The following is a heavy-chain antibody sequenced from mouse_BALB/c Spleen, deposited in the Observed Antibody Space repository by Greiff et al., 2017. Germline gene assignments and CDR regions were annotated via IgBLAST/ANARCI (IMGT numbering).Heavy chain of an antibody. CDR3: AREAGEAPY. Sequence: VQLQESGPGLVAPSQSLSITCTVSGFSLTSYGVHWVRQPPGKGLEWLGVIWAGGSTNYNSALMSRLSISKDNSKSQVFLKMNSLQTDDTAMYYCAREAGEAPYWGQGTLVTVSA. J-gene: IGHJ3*01. CDR1: GFSLTSYG. CDR2: IWAGGST. V-gene: IGHV2-9*02.